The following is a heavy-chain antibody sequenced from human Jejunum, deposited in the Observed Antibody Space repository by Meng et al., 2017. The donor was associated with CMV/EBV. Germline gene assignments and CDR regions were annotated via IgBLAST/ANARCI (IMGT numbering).Heavy chain of an antibody. J-gene: IGHJ4*02. Sequence: ASVKVYCKASGYTFSSFHIHWVRQASGQGLEWMGTINPSDSTTTYAQKFQGRVSMTRDTSTSTVDMELSSLTSDDTAVYYCERTWGYWGQGTLVTVSS. CDR2: INPSDSTT. CDR1: GYTFSSFH. CDR3: ERTWGY. D-gene: IGHD3-16*01. V-gene: IGHV1-46*01.